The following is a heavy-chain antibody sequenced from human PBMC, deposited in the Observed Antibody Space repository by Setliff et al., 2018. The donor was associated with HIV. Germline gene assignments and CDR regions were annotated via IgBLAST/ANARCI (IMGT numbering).Heavy chain of an antibody. CDR1: GFTFSSYS. J-gene: IGHJ2*01. CDR3: ARGRGFYGSGSYPDWYFDL. D-gene: IGHD3-10*01. CDR2: ICSGSVYI. V-gene: IGHV3-21*06. Sequence: PGGSLRLSCAASGFTFSSYSMNWVRQAPGTGLEWVASICSGSVYIYYAESLQGRFTISRDNARNSLDLQMGSLTAEDTAIYYCARGRGFYGSGSYPDWYFDLWGRGTLVTVSS.